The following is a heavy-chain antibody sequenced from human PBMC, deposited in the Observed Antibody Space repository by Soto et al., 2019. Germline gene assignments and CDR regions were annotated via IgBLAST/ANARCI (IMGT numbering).Heavy chain of an antibody. CDR3: AKGTAITIFGVVTYDV. CDR1: GFTFSVYA. CDR2: TSGSGGST. J-gene: IGHJ4*02. V-gene: IGHV3-23*01. Sequence: GGSLRLARATSGFTFSVYAINLACHAPGAGLEWVSATSGSGGSTYYADSVKGRFTISRDNSKNTLYLQMHTLRAEDTAVYYCAKGTAITIFGVVTYDVWGQGT. D-gene: IGHD3-3*01.